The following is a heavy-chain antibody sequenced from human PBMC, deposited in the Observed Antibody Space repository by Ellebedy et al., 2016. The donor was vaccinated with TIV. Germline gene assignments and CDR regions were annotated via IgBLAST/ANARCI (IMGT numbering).Heavy chain of an antibody. CDR1: GFTFTSSA. D-gene: IGHD6-13*01. Sequence: AASVKVSCKASGFTFTSSAMQWVRQARGQRLEWIGWIVVGSGNTNYAQKFQERVTITRDMSTSTAYMELSSLRSEDTAVYYCAADLVGSSWYGTSYYYYYGMDVWGQGTTVTVSS. CDR2: IVVGSGNT. V-gene: IGHV1-58*02. CDR3: AADLVGSSWYGTSYYYYYGMDV. J-gene: IGHJ6*02.